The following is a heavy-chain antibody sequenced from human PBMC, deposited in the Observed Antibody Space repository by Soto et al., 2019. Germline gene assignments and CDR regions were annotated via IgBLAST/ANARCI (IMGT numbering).Heavy chain of an antibody. J-gene: IGHJ6*02. V-gene: IGHV1-69*01. Sequence: ASVKVACKAAGGTLSSYAISWGRQAPGQGLEWMGGIIPIFGTANYAQKFQGRVTITADESTSTAYMELSSLRSEDTAVYYCARDIVVVPAAMANYYYGMDVWGQGTTVTVSS. CDR2: IIPIFGTA. CDR1: GGTLSSYA. D-gene: IGHD2-2*01. CDR3: ARDIVVVPAAMANYYYGMDV.